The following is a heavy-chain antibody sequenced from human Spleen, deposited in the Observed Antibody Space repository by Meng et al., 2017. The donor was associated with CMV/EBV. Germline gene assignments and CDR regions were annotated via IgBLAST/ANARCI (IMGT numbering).Heavy chain of an antibody. V-gene: IGHV4-34*01. CDR1: GGSFSGYY. CDR3: ARGHPRYYYDSSGYYYIDY. D-gene: IGHD3-22*01. J-gene: IGHJ4*02. Sequence: QVQPKQWGAGLLKPSETLSPTCAIYGGSFSGYYWRWIRQPPGKGLEWIGEINHSGSTNYNPSLKSRVTISVDTSKNQFSLKLSSVTAADTAVYYCARGHPRYYYDSSGYYYIDYWGQGTLVTVSS. CDR2: INHSGST.